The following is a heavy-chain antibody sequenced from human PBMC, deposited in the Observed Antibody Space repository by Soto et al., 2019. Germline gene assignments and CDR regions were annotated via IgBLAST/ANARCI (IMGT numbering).Heavy chain of an antibody. CDR2: ISSNSAYI. V-gene: IGHV3-21*01. Sequence: GGSLRLSCAVSGLTFRSFTMNWVRQAAGKGLEWVSTISSNSAYIYYTDALRGRFTISRDNAKNSLHLQMNSLRAEDTAVYYCTRDASRDSSARGWFDPWGPGTLVTVSS. CDR3: TRDASRDSSARGWFDP. CDR1: GLTFRSFT. J-gene: IGHJ5*02. D-gene: IGHD6-13*01.